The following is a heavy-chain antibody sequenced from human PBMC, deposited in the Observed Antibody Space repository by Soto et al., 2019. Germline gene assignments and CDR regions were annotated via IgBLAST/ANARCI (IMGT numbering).Heavy chain of an antibody. D-gene: IGHD2-2*01. V-gene: IGHV4-34*01. CDR2: VNHSGTT. Sequence: SETLSLTCAVYGGSFSGYYWTWIRQSPAQGLEWIGEVNHSGTTYYNPSLKTRVTISVHTPKNQFSLKMSSVTAADTAVYYCARGIGYCSSINCYSSRRLRFDSWGQGTLVTVSS. CDR1: GGSFSGYY. J-gene: IGHJ4*02. CDR3: ARGIGYCSSINCYSSRRLRFDS.